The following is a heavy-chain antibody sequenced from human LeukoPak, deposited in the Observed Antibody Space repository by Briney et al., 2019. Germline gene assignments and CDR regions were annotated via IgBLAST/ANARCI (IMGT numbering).Heavy chain of an antibody. CDR1: GFTFSSYG. V-gene: IGHV3-23*01. Sequence: GGTLRLSCAASGFTFSSYGMSWVRQAPGKGLEWVSAISGSGGSTYYAASVKGRFTISRDNSKNKLYLQMNSLTADDKAVYYCARRGPEIVATIAYWGQATLVTVSS. CDR2: ISGSGGST. D-gene: IGHD5-12*01. CDR3: ARRGPEIVATIAY. J-gene: IGHJ4*02.